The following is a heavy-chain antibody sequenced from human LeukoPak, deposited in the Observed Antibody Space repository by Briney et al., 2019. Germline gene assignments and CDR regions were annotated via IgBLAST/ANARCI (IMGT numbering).Heavy chain of an antibody. J-gene: IGHJ4*02. Sequence: AGGSLRLSCAASGFTFSSYAMHWVRQAPGKGLEWVAVISYDGSNKYYADSVKGRFTISRDNSKNTLYLQMNSLRAEDTAVYYCARVDPGLPEQPFGYWGQGTLVTVSS. D-gene: IGHD1/OR15-1a*01. CDR2: ISYDGSNK. CDR3: ARVDPGLPEQPFGY. V-gene: IGHV3-30-3*01. CDR1: GFTFSSYA.